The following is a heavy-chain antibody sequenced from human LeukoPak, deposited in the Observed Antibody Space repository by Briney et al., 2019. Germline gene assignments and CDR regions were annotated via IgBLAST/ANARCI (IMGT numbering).Heavy chain of an antibody. Sequence: GGSLRLSCAASGFTFSSYEMNWVRQAPGKGLEWVSYISSSGSTIYYADSVKGRFTISRDNAKNSLYLQMNSLRAEDTAVYYCAKADYDSSGYSTDWGQGTLVTVSS. D-gene: IGHD3-22*01. CDR3: AKADYDSSGYSTD. J-gene: IGHJ4*02. CDR1: GFTFSSYE. V-gene: IGHV3-48*03. CDR2: ISSSGSTI.